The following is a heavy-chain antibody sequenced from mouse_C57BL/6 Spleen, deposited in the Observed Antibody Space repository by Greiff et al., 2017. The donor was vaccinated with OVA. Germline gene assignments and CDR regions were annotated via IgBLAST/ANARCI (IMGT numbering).Heavy chain of an antibody. CDR1: GYAFSSSW. CDR2: IYPGDGDT. D-gene: IGHD2-1*01. J-gene: IGHJ3*01. V-gene: IGHV1-82*01. Sequence: VQLQESGPELVKPGASVKISCKASGYAFSSSWMNWVKQRPGKGLEWIGRIYPGDGDTNYNGKFKGKATLTADKSSSTAYMQLSSLTSEDSAVDFCASLYYGNYGFAYWGQGTLVTVSA. CDR3: ASLYYGNYGFAY.